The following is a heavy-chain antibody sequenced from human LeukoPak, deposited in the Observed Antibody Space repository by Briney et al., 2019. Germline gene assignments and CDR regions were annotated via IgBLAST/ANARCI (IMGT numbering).Heavy chain of an antibody. CDR3: AMDSMIVVVIGQEFDY. CDR1: GLTFSSYA. Sequence: GGSLRLSCAASGLTFSSYAMSWVRQAPGKGLEWVSAISGSGGSTYYADSVKGRFTISRDNSKNTLYLQMNSLRAEDTAVYYCAMDSMIVVVIGQEFDYWGQGTLVTVSS. CDR2: ISGSGGST. D-gene: IGHD3-22*01. V-gene: IGHV3-23*01. J-gene: IGHJ4*02.